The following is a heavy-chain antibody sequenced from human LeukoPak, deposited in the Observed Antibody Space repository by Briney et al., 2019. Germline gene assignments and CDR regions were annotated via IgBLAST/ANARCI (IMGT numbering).Heavy chain of an antibody. CDR2: ISTSGTP. J-gene: IGHJ4*02. CDR3: ARGPY. CDR1: GDSISSGDYY. V-gene: IGHV4-61*02. Sequence: PSETLSLTCTVSGDSISSGDYYWNWIRQPAGKRLEWIGRISTSGTPNYNPSFRGRLTISIDTSKNQFSLNLRSVTAAETGIYYCARGPYWGQGTLVTVSS.